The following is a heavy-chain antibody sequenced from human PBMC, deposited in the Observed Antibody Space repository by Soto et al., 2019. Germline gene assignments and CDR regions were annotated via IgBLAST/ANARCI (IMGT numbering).Heavy chain of an antibody. CDR2: ISWDGGST. J-gene: IGHJ6*02. V-gene: IGHV3-43*01. D-gene: IGHD6-13*01. Sequence: EVQLVESGGVVVQPGGSLRLSCAASGFTFDDYTMHWVRQAPGKGLEWVSLISWDGGSTYYADSVKGRFTISRDNSKNSLYLQMNSLRTEDTALYYCAKEGIGAAGPGRHYYYYGMDVWGQGTTVTVSS. CDR1: GFTFDDYT. CDR3: AKEGIGAAGPGRHYYYYGMDV.